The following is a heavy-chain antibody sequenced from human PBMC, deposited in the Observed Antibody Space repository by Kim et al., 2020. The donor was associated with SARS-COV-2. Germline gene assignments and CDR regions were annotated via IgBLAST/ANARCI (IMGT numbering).Heavy chain of an antibody. CDR1: GGSFSGYY. V-gene: IGHV4-34*01. D-gene: IGHD6-13*01. CDR2: INHSGST. CDR3: ARGRIAADQVLYYYYYGMDV. Sequence: SETLSLTCAVYGGSFSGYYWSWIRQPPGKGLEWIGEINHSGSTNYNPSPKSRVTISVDTSKNQFSLKLSSVTAADTAVYYCARGRIAADQVLYYYYYGMDVWGPGTPVTVSS. J-gene: IGHJ6*02.